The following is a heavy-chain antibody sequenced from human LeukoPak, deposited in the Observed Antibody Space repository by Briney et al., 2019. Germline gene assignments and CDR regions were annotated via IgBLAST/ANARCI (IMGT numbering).Heavy chain of an antibody. CDR1: GFTFTSYA. CDR3: AKGTMYYDILDY. CDR2: ISDTGGRT. V-gene: IGHV3-23*01. Sequence: GGSRSLSFAASGFTFTSYAVTWVRRPPGRGLNCVSTISDTGGRTYYADSVKGRFTISRDNSKNTLYLQMNSLRAEDTAIYYCAKGTMYYDILDYWGQGTLVTVSS. D-gene: IGHD3-9*01. J-gene: IGHJ4*02.